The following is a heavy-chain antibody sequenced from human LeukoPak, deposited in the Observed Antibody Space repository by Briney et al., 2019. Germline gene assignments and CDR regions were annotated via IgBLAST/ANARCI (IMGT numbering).Heavy chain of an antibody. CDR3: ARDSGHGDSYYFDY. CDR2: IYTSGST. V-gene: IGHV4-61*02. D-gene: IGHD4-17*01. J-gene: IGHJ4*02. CDR1: GGSISSGSYY. Sequence: SQTLSLTCTVSGGSISSGSYYWSWIRQPAGKGLEWIGRIYTSGSTNYNPSLKSRVTISVDTSKNQFSLKLSSVTAADTAVYYCARDSGHGDSYYFDYWGQGTLVTVSS.